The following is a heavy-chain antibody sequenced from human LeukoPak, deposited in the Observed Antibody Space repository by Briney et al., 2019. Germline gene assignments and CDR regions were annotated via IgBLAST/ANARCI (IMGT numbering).Heavy chain of an antibody. CDR1: GFTFSSYG. CDR2: IWYDESKT. D-gene: IGHD3/OR15-3a*01. CDR3: ARDAGERWTVDFDY. Sequence: GGSLRLSCAASGFTFSSYGMHWVRQAPGKGLEWVAFIWYDESKTAHADSVKGRFTISRDNSKNTLYLQMVSLRAEDTAVYYCARDAGERWTVDFDYWGQGTLVTVSS. J-gene: IGHJ4*02. V-gene: IGHV3-33*01.